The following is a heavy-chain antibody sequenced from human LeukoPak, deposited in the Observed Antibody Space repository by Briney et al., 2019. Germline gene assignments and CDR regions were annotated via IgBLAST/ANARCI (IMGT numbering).Heavy chain of an antibody. CDR3: ARGGSVTSATSFDY. J-gene: IGHJ4*02. CDR2: FIPICGTA. Sequence: SVKVSWKALGGTFSSYAISWVRQAPGQGLGWMGGFIPICGTANYAQKFQSRVTITADEATSTAYMELSSLRSEDTAVYYGARGGSVTSATSFDYWGQGTLVTVSS. V-gene: IGHV1-69*01. D-gene: IGHD3-10*01. CDR1: GGTFSSYA.